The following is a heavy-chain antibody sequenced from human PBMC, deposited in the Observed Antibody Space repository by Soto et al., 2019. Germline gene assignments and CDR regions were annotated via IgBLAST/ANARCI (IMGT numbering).Heavy chain of an antibody. D-gene: IGHD3-10*01. CDR3: ATYYFGSGSYYRFDN. J-gene: IGHJ4*02. V-gene: IGHV1-18*01. CDR2: VSASDGST. CDR1: GYAFSFG. Sequence: ASVKVSCKASGYAFSFGFSWVRQAPGQGLEWMGWVSASDGSTNSAQKFRGRISLTTDTSTNTAYLDLLSLTSDDTAVYFCATYYFGSGSYYRFDNWXQGTLVTVSS.